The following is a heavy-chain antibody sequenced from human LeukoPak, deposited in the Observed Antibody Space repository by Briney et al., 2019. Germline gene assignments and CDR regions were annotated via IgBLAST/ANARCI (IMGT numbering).Heavy chain of an antibody. D-gene: IGHD4-23*01. CDR1: GFTFSSHA. Sequence: PGKSLRLSCAVSGFTFSSHAMHWVRQAPGKGLEWVAVISFDGKNKYYVHSVKGRFSISRDNSKNTLYLQMNSLRAEDTAVYYCAKMGTTVAYYWGQGTLVTVSS. CDR3: AKMGTTVAYY. CDR2: ISFDGKNK. V-gene: IGHV3-30*04. J-gene: IGHJ4*02.